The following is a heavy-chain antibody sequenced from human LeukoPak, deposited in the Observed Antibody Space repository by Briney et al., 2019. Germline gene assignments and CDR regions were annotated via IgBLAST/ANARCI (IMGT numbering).Heavy chain of an antibody. D-gene: IGHD3-22*01. Sequence: SETLSLTCTVSGGSMSSHYWSWIRQPPGKGLEWIGYINYRDYTNYSPSLKSRVAMSVDVSKNQFSLKLTSATAADTAVYYCARRYRGDSSNWDWFDPWGQGTLVTVSS. CDR1: GGSMSSHY. CDR3: ARRYRGDSSNWDWFDP. CDR2: INYRDYT. V-gene: IGHV4-59*11. J-gene: IGHJ5*02.